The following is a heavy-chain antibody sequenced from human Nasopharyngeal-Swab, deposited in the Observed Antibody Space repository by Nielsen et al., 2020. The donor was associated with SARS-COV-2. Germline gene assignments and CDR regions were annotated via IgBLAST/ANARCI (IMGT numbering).Heavy chain of an antibody. CDR3: AKDAWYCSSTSCYSPYCMDV. CDR1: GFTFDDYA. D-gene: IGHD2-2*01. V-gene: IGHV3-9*01. CDR2: ISWNSGSI. Sequence: SLKISCAASGFTFDDYAMHWVRQAPGKGLEWVSGISWNSGSIGYADSVKGRFTISRDNAKNSLYLQMNSLRAEDTALYYCAKDAWYCSSTSCYSPYCMDVWGKGTTVTVSS. J-gene: IGHJ6*03.